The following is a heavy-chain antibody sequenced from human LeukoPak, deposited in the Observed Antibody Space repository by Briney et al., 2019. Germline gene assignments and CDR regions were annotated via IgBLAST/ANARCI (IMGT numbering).Heavy chain of an antibody. CDR3: ARDPNSSGWFDY. CDR1: GFTVSTNY. J-gene: IGHJ4*02. V-gene: IGHV3-53*01. CDR2: IYSGGPT. D-gene: IGHD6-19*01. Sequence: GGSLRLSCAASGFTVSTNYMNWVRQAPGKGLEWVSVIYSGGPTYYADSVKGRFTISRDNSKNTLYLQMNSLRAEDTAVYYCARDPNSSGWFDYWGRGTLVTVSS.